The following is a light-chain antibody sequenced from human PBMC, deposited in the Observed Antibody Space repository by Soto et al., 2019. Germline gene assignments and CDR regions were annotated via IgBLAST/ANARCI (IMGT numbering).Light chain of an antibody. CDR3: QHYNNHPPFT. V-gene: IGKV1-33*01. J-gene: IGKJ3*01. CDR1: QDIRTS. Sequence: DIQMTQSPLSLSASVGARVSITCQASQDIRTSLSWFQHKPGRAPKLLIYGASYLETEVPTRFSGSGYGIDFTFTITSLQPEVIATYYCQHYNNHPPFTFGPGTIVDIK. CDR2: GAS.